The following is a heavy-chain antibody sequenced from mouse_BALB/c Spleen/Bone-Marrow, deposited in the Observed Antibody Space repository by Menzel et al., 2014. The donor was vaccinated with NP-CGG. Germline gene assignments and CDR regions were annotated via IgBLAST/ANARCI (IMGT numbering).Heavy chain of an antibody. J-gene: IGHJ3*01. D-gene: IGHD2-4*01. Sequence: VKLVESGAELVKPGASVKLSCKASGYTFTSYDINWVRQRPEQGLEWIGWIFPGDGSTKYNEKFKGKATLTTDKSSSTAYMQLSRLTSEDSAVYFCARRVYYDYGGGAWFAYWGQGTLVTVSA. CDR2: IFPGDGST. V-gene: IGHV1-85*01. CDR3: ARRVYYDYGGGAWFAY. CDR1: GYTFTSYD.